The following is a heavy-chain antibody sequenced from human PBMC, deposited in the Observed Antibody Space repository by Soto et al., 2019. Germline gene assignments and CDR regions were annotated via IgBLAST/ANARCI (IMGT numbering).Heavy chain of an antibody. D-gene: IGHD2-21*01. Sequence: QVQLVQSGAEVKKPGASVKVSCKASGYTFTSYGISWVRQAPGQGLEWMGWISAYNGNTNYAQKLQGRVTMTTDTFTSTAYMELRSLRSDDTAVYYCARDSRPVILFPKDWDYWGQGTLVTVSS. J-gene: IGHJ4*02. CDR2: ISAYNGNT. V-gene: IGHV1-18*04. CDR3: ARDSRPVILFPKDWDY. CDR1: GYTFTSYG.